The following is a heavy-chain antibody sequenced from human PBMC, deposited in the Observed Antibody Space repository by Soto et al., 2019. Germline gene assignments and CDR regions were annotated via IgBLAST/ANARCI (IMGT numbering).Heavy chain of an antibody. CDR3: ARVYGYDAFDI. CDR2: ISSSSSTI. Sequence: GESLKISCAASGFTFSSYSMNWVRQAPGKGLEWVSYISSSSSTIYYADSVKDRFTISRDNAKNSLYLQMNSLRAEDTAVYYCARVYGYDAFDIWGQGTMVTVSS. D-gene: IGHD4-17*01. V-gene: IGHV3-48*01. J-gene: IGHJ3*02. CDR1: GFTFSSYS.